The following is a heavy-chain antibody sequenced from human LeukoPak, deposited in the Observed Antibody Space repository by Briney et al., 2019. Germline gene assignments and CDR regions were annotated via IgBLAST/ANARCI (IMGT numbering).Heavy chain of an antibody. J-gene: IGHJ6*03. D-gene: IGHD3-10*01. V-gene: IGHV3-21*01. CDR3: AREPHGGSGTYVYYYYYYMDV. CDR2: ISSSSSYI. CDR1: GFTFSSFS. Sequence: GSLRLSCAASGFTFSSFSMNWVRQAPGKGLEWVSSISSSSSYIYYADSVKGRFTISRDNAKNSLYLQMSSLRAEDTAVYYCAREPHGGSGTYVYYYYYYMDVWGKGTTVTVS.